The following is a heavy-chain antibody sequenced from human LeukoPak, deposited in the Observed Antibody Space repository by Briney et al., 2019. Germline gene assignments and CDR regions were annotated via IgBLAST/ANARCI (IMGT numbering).Heavy chain of an antibody. CDR1: GYTLTELS. D-gene: IGHD2-2*01. Sequence: ASVKVSCKVSGYTLTELSMHWVRQAPGKGLEWMGGFDPEDGETIYAQEFRGRVTMTEDTSTDTAYMELSSLRSEDTAVYYCATGGIYCSSTSCPSGTWGQGTLVTVSS. V-gene: IGHV1-24*01. CDR3: ATGGIYCSSTSCPSGT. CDR2: FDPEDGET. J-gene: IGHJ5*02.